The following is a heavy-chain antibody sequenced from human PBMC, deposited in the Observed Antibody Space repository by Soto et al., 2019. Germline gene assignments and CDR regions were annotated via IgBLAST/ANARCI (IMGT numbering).Heavy chain of an antibody. CDR3: AKETFHAGSCLDY. CDR2: ISSSGTSI. CDR1: GFTFSDYS. V-gene: IGHV3-48*02. D-gene: IGHD1-26*01. J-gene: IGHJ4*02. Sequence: PGGSLRLSCAASGFTFSDYSMNWVRQAPGKGLEWVSYISSSGTSIYYTDSVRGRFTISRDNAASSLYLQMSSLRDEDTAVYYCAKETFHAGSCLDYWGQGTLVTVSS.